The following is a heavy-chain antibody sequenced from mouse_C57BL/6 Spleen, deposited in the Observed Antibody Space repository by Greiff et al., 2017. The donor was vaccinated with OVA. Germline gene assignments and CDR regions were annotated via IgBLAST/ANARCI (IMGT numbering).Heavy chain of an antibody. CDR3: ARLGAPWYFDV. D-gene: IGHD3-3*01. CDR2: ISYSGST. J-gene: IGHJ1*03. Sequence: EVQLVESGPGLAKPSQTLSLTCSVTGYSLTSDYWNLIRKFPGNKLEYMGYISYSGSTYYTPSLKSRISITRDTSKNQYYLQLNSVTTEDTATDYCARLGAPWYFDVWGTGTTVTVSS. CDR1: GYSLTSDY. V-gene: IGHV3-8*01.